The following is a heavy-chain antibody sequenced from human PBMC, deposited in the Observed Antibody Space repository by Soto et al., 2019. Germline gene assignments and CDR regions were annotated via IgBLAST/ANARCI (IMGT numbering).Heavy chain of an antibody. CDR2: VSGGGSTT. CDR1: GFTFSVYG. D-gene: IGHD6-6*01. Sequence: GGSLRLSCAASGFTFSVYGMSWVRQAPGRGLEWVSAVSGGGSTTYYADSVKGRFTISRDNSKNTLFLQMNSLRAEDTAVYYCAKNWDTTFSSSSHWGQGTLVTVSS. CDR3: AKNWDTTFSSSSH. V-gene: IGHV3-23*01. J-gene: IGHJ4*02.